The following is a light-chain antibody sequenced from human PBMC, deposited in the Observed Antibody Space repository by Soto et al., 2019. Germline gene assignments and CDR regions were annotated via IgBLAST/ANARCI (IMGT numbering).Light chain of an antibody. Sequence: HMTLSPCSRSASSCGTVTITCRASQSIRNDLGWYQQKPGNAPNLLIFGASNLQPGVPFRFSGSGSGTNFTLTISNLQPEDFAIYYCLQDYNYPWTFGQGTKVDIK. V-gene: IGKV1-6*01. CDR3: LQDYNYPWT. CDR1: QSIRND. CDR2: GAS. J-gene: IGKJ1*01.